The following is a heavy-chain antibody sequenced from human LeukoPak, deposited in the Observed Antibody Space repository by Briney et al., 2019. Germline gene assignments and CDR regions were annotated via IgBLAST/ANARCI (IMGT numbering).Heavy chain of an antibody. CDR3: ARDLGYYYGSGSYSPVY. CDR2: IIPIFGTA. V-gene: IGHV1-69*06. D-gene: IGHD3-10*01. Sequence: RASVKVSCKASGGTFSSYAISWVRQAPGQGLEWMGGIIPIFGTANYAQKFQGRVTITADKSTSTDYMELSSLRSEDTAVYYCARDLGYYYGSGSYSPVYWGQGTLVTVSS. J-gene: IGHJ4*02. CDR1: GGTFSSYA.